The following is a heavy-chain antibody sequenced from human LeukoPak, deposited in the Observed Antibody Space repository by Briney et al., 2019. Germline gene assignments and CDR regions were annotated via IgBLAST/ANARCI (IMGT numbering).Heavy chain of an antibody. CDR2: ITISSTYL. D-gene: IGHD6-13*01. CDR1: GFTFSRYS. CDR3: ARDLEQQLFDL. J-gene: IGHJ5*02. Sequence: GGSLRLSGAASGFTFSRYSMNWVRQAPGKGLGWVSSITISSTYLFYADSVKGRFTISRDNAKNSLYLQMNSLRAEDTAVYYCARDLEQQLFDLWGQGTLVTVSS. V-gene: IGHV3-21*01.